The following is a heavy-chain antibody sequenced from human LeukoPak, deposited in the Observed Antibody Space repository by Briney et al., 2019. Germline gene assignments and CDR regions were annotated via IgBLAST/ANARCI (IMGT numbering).Heavy chain of an antibody. J-gene: IGHJ4*02. Sequence: ASVKVSCKASGYTFTSYGISWVRQAPGQGLEWMGWISAYNGNTNYAQKLQGRVTMTTDTSTSTAYMELRSLRSDDTAVYYCARGLYSCGPTAYFDYWGQGTLVTVSS. D-gene: IGHD5-18*01. CDR3: ARGLYSCGPTAYFDY. CDR1: GYTFTSYG. CDR2: ISAYNGNT. V-gene: IGHV1-18*01.